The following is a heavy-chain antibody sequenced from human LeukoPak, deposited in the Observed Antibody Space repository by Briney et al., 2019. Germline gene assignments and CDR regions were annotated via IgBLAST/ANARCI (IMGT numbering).Heavy chain of an antibody. CDR3: ARSAYNYGYVYFDH. D-gene: IGHD5-18*01. V-gene: IGHV1-2*02. CDR2: IDLNSDNI. CDR1: GYTFTGCF. Sequence: ASVKVSCRASGYTFTGCFIHYVRQAPGQGLEWMGWIDLNSDNIRYSETFKDRVTMTRDTSTNTAYMELSWLRSDDTAVYYCARSAYNYGYVYFDHWGQGTLVIVSS. J-gene: IGHJ4*02.